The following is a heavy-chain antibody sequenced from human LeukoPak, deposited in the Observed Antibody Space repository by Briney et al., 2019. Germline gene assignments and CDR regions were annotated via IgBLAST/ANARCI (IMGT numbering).Heavy chain of an antibody. J-gene: IGHJ5*02. CDR3: ARVYGSGSFSNWFDP. CDR1: GFTFSSYA. CDR2: ISYDGSNK. V-gene: IGHV3-30*04. Sequence: GGSLRLSCAASGFTFSSYAMHWVRQAPGKGLEWVAVISYDGSNKYYADSVKGRFTISRDNSKNTLYLQMNSPRAEDTAVYYCARVYGSGSFSNWFDPWGQGTLVTVSS. D-gene: IGHD3-10*01.